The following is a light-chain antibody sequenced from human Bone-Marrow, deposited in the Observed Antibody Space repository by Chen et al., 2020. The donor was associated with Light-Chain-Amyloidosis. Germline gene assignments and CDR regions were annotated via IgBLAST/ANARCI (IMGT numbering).Light chain of an antibody. CDR2: EGS. CDR3: MQGIQLPLT. CDR1: QSLLHRDGKTY. Sequence: DVALTQTPLSVSVTPAQPASISCKSSQSLLHRDGKTYLYWYLQKPGQSPQLLIYEGSKRFSGVPDRFSGSGSGTDFTLRIGRVEADDVVSYYCMQGIQLPLTFGGGTKVEIK. V-gene: IGKV2D-29*02. J-gene: IGKJ4*01.